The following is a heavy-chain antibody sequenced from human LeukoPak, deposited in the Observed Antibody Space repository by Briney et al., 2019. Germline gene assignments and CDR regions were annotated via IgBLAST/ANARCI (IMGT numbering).Heavy chain of an antibody. CDR2: ISGSGGST. CDR1: GFIFGTYA. J-gene: IGHJ4*02. V-gene: IGHV3-23*01. D-gene: IGHD6-13*01. CDR3: ARVIRAAPGKGYFDY. Sequence: GGSLRLSCANSGFIFGTYALSWVRQAPGKGLEWASSISGSGGSTYHADSVKGRFTISRDSSKNTLYLQMNSLRAEDTAIYYCARVIRAAPGKGYFDYWGQGTLVTVSS.